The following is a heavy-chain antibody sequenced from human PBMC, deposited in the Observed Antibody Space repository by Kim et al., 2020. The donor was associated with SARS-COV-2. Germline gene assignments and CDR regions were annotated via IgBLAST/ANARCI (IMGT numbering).Heavy chain of an antibody. Sequence: GGSLRLSCAASGFTFSNAWMSWVRQAPGKGLEWVGRIKSKTDGGTTDYAAPVKGRFTISRDDSKNTLYLQMNSLKTEDTAVYYCTTDFYRITMVRGVIVYYGMDVWGQGTTVTVSS. CDR2: IKSKTDGGTT. CDR1: GFTFSNAW. J-gene: IGHJ6*02. D-gene: IGHD3-10*01. V-gene: IGHV3-15*01. CDR3: TTDFYRITMVRGVIVYYGMDV.